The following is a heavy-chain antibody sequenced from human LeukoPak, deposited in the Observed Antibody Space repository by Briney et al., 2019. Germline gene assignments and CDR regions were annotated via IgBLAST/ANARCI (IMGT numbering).Heavy chain of an antibody. V-gene: IGHV3-30-3*01. J-gene: IGHJ3*02. CDR3: AKDRGRRGDIVVVPAAISDAFDI. Sequence: PGGSLRLSCAASGFTFSSYAMHWVRQAPGKGLEWVAVISYDGSNKYYADSVKGRFTISRDNSKNTLYLQMNSLRAEDTAVYYCAKDRGRRGDIVVVPAAISDAFDIWGQGTMVTVSS. CDR1: GFTFSSYA. D-gene: IGHD2-2*02. CDR2: ISYDGSNK.